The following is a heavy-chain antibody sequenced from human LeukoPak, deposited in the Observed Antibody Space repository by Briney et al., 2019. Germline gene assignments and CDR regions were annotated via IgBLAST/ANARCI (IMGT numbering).Heavy chain of an antibody. CDR1: GYTFTSYG. V-gene: IGHV1-18*01. D-gene: IGHD3-10*01. CDR3: ARDFYGSGSLNFDY. CDR2: ISAYNGNT. Sequence: ASVKVSCKASGYTFTSYGISWVRQAPGQGLEWMGWISAYNGNTNYAQKFQGRVTMTRDTSISTAYMELSRLRSDDTAVYYCARDFYGSGSLNFDYWGQGTLVTVSS. J-gene: IGHJ4*02.